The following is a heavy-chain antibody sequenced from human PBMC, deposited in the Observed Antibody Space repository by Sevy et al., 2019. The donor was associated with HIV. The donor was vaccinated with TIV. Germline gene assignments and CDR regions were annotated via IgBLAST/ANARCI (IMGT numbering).Heavy chain of an antibody. CDR2: FDPEDGET. CDR3: ATLDFWSDYPLYGTDV. J-gene: IGHJ6*02. D-gene: IGHD3-3*01. CDR1: GYTLTKLS. Sequence: ASAKVSCKVSGYTLTKLSMHWVRQTPGKGLEWMGGFDPEDGETIYAQKFQGRVTMTEDTSTDTAYMELSSLRSEDTAVYFCATLDFWSDYPLYGTDVWGQGTTVTVSS. V-gene: IGHV1-24*01.